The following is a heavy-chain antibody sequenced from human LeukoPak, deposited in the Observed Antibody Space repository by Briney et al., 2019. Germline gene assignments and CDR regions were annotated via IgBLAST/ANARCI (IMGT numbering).Heavy chain of an antibody. V-gene: IGHV3-53*01. J-gene: IGHJ4*02. CDR1: GFTVSSTY. CDR2: IYSGGTK. Sequence: GGSLRLSCAASGFTVSSTYMSWVRQAPGRGLEWVALIYSGGTKYYAVCVMGRFTISRDNSKNSLYLQMNSLRAEDTAVYYCASRSESGYTYGYLDFWGQGTLVTVSS. D-gene: IGHD5-18*01. CDR3: ASRSESGYTYGYLDF.